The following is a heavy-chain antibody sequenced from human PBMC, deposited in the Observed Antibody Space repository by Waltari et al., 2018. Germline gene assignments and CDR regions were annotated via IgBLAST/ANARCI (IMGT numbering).Heavy chain of an antibody. D-gene: IGHD3-10*01. V-gene: IGHV4-34*01. J-gene: IGHJ4*02. CDR2: INHSGST. CDR1: GGSFSGYY. Sequence: QVQLQQWGAGLLKPSETLSLTCAVYGGSFSGYYWSWIRQPPVKGLEWIGEINHSGSTNYNPSLKSRVTISVDTSKNQFSLKLSSVTAADTAVYYCARGGRGSRPFDYWGQGTLVTVSS. CDR3: ARGGRGSRPFDY.